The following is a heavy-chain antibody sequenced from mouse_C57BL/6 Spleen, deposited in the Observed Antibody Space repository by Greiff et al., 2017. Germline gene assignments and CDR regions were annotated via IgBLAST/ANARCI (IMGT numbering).Heavy chain of an antibody. CDR1: GYTFTSYW. D-gene: IGHD2-1*01. CDR2: IDPSDSYT. CDR3: ARRGGNWAMDY. V-gene: IGHV1-59*01. Sequence: QVQLQQPGAELVRPGTSVKLSCKASGYTFTSYWMHWVKQRPGQGLEWIGVIDPSDSYTNYNQKFKGKATLTVDTSSSTAYMQLSSLTSEDSAVYYCARRGGNWAMDYWGQGTSVTVAS. J-gene: IGHJ4*01.